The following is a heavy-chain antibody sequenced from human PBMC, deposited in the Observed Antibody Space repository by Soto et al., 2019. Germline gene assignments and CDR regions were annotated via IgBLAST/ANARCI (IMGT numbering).Heavy chain of an antibody. D-gene: IGHD5-18*01. Sequence: SETLSLTCTVSGGYISNYYWSWIRQPPGKGLEWIGCIYYSGSTNYNPSLKSRVTISVDTSKNQFSLKLSSVTASDTAVYYCARQAIPYVDPADYAYWGQGTLVTVSS. J-gene: IGHJ4*02. CDR1: GGYISNYY. CDR2: IYYSGST. CDR3: ARQAIPYVDPADYAY. V-gene: IGHV4-59*08.